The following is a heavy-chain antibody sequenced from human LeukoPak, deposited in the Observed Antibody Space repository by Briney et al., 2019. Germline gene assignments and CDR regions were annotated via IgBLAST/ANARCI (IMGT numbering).Heavy chain of an antibody. Sequence: ASVKVSCKASGYTFTSFGISWVRQAPGQGLEWMGWISAYNGYTNYAQMFQGRVTMTTDTSTSTAYMELRSLRSDDTAVYYCARAPDSSALFRSDYWGQGTLVTVSS. CDR2: ISAYNGYT. D-gene: IGHD3-22*01. CDR1: GYTFTSFG. CDR3: ARAPDSSALFRSDY. J-gene: IGHJ4*02. V-gene: IGHV1-18*01.